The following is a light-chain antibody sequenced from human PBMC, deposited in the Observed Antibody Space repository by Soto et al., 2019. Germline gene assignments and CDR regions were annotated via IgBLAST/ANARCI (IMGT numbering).Light chain of an antibody. CDR2: WAS. CDR1: QSVLYSSNNKNH. Sequence: DIVMTQSPDSLAVSLGERATINCKSSQSVLYSSNNKNHLAWYQQKPGQPPKLLIYWASTRESGVPDRFSGSGSGTDFTLTISSLQAEDVAVYYGQQYYSVPWTFGQGTKVEIK. J-gene: IGKJ1*01. V-gene: IGKV4-1*01. CDR3: QQYYSVPWT.